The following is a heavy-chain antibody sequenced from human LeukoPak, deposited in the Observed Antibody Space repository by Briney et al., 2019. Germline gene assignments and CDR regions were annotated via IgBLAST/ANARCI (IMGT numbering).Heavy chain of an antibody. CDR1: GFTFSSYW. CDR2: INSDGSST. D-gene: IGHD1-26*01. J-gene: IGHJ4*02. CDR3: ARGSVIVGATTDDYFDY. V-gene: IGHV3-74*01. Sequence: RAGGSLRLSCAASGFTFSSYWMHWVRQAPGKGLVWVSRINSDGSSTSYADSVKGRFTISRDNAKNTLYLQMNSLRAEDTAVCYCARGSVIVGATTDDYFDYWGQGTLVTVSS.